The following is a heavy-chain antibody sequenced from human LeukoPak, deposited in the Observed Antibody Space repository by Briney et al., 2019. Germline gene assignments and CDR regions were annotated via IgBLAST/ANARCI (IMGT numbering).Heavy chain of an antibody. CDR3: ARYGVQGSRHFDY. J-gene: IGHJ4*02. CDR2: IYPGDSDT. D-gene: IGHD1-1*01. Sequence: GESLKISCKGSGYSFTTYWIGWVRQMPGKGLEWIGIIYPGDSDTRYSPSFQGQVTISADKSISTAYLQWSSLKASDTAMYYCARYGVQGSRHFDYWGQGTLVTVSS. CDR1: GYSFTTYW. V-gene: IGHV5-51*01.